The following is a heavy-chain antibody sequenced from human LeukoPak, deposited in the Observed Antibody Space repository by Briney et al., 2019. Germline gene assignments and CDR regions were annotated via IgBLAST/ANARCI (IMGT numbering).Heavy chain of an antibody. V-gene: IGHV1-46*01. CDR3: ARAHCSGGSCYGGSYFYYYMDV. CDR2: INPSGGST. CDR1: GYTFTSYY. J-gene: IGHJ6*03. D-gene: IGHD2-15*01. Sequence: ASVKVSCKASGYTFTSYYMYWVRQAPGQGLEWMGIINPSGGSTNYAQKFQGRVTMTRDTSTNTVYMELSSLRSGDTAVYYCARAHCSGGSCYGGSYFYYYMDVWGKGTTVTISS.